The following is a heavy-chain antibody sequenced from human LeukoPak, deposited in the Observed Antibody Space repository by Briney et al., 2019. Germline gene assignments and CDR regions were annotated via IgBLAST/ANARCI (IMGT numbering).Heavy chain of an antibody. CDR1: GYSSTSYW. D-gene: IGHD6-13*01. V-gene: IGHV5-51*01. CDR3: AMPYSSSWTPFDY. J-gene: IGHJ4*02. Sequence: GESLKISCKGSGYSSTSYWVGWVRQMPGKGLERMGIIYPGDSDTRYSPSFQGQVTISADKSISTAYLQWSSLKASDTAMYYCAMPYSSSWTPFDYWGQGTLVTVSS. CDR2: IYPGDSDT.